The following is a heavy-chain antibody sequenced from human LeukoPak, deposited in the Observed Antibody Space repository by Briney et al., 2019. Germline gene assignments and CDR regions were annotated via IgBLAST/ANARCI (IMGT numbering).Heavy chain of an antibody. CDR3: ATNIVVVPAAIKDDAFDI. CDR1: GYTFTGYY. Sequence: ASVKVSCKASGYTFTGYYMHWVRQAPGKGLEWMGGFDPEDGETIYTQKFQGRVTMTEDTSTDTAYMELSSLRSEDTAVYYCATNIVVVPAAIKDDAFDIWGQGTMVTVSS. V-gene: IGHV1-24*01. D-gene: IGHD2-2*01. J-gene: IGHJ3*02. CDR2: FDPEDGET.